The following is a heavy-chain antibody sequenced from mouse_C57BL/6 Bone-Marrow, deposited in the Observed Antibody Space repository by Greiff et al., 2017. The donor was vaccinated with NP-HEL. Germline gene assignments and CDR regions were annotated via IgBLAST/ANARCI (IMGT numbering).Heavy chain of an antibody. Sequence: EVKVVESGTVLARPGASVKMSCKTSGYTFTSYWMHWVKQRPGQGLEWIGAIYPGNSDTSYNQKFKGKAKLTAVTSASTAYMELSSLTNEDSAVYYCTRLNYGSSYDWYFDVWGTGTTVTVSS. CDR2: IYPGNSDT. CDR1: GYTFTSYW. V-gene: IGHV1-5*01. D-gene: IGHD1-1*01. J-gene: IGHJ1*03. CDR3: TRLNYGSSYDWYFDV.